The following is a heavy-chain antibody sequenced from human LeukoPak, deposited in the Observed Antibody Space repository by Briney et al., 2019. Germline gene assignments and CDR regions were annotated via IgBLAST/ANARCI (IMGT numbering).Heavy chain of an antibody. J-gene: IGHJ3*02. CDR1: GYTFTGYY. V-gene: IGHV1-2*02. Sequence: ASVMVSCKASGYTFTGYYMHWVRQAPGQGLEWMGWINPNSGGTNYAQKFQGRVTMTRDTSISTAYMELSRLRSDDTAVYYCARVRIRGVPDDAFDIWGQGTMVTVSS. D-gene: IGHD3-10*01. CDR2: INPNSGGT. CDR3: ARVRIRGVPDDAFDI.